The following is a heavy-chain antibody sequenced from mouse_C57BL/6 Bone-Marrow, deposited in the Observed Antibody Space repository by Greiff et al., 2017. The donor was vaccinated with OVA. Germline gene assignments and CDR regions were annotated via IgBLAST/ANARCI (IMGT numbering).Heavy chain of an antibody. CDR3: ARGFITTEYAMDY. CDR1: GFNIKDYY. D-gene: IGHD1-1*01. Sequence: DVQLQESGAELVKPGASVKLSCTASGFNIKDYYMHWVKQRTEQGLEWIGRIDPEDGETKYAPKFQGKATITTDTSSNTAYLQLSSLTSEDTAVYYCARGFITTEYAMDYWGQGTSVTVSS. V-gene: IGHV14-2*01. J-gene: IGHJ4*01. CDR2: IDPEDGET.